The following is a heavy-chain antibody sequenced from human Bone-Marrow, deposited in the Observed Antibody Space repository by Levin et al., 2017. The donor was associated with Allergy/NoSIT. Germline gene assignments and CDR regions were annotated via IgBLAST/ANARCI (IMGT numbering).Heavy chain of an antibody. CDR1: GFTFSSYA. J-gene: IGHJ4*02. CDR2: ISGSGGST. D-gene: IGHD3-3*01. V-gene: IGHV3-23*01. CDR3: AKVHGRRILRFLESPSDYFDY. Sequence: GGSLRLSCAASGFTFSSYAMSWVRQAPGKGLEWVSAISGSGGSTYYADSVKGRFTISRDNSKNTLYLQMNSLRAEDTAVYYCAKVHGRRILRFLESPSDYFDYWGQGTLVTVSS.